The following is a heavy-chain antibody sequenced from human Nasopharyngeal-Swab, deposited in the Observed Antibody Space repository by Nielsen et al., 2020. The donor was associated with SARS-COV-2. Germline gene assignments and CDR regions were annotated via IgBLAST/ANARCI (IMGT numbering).Heavy chain of an antibody. CDR3: ANHRDYGETYYYMDV. CDR2: ISGSGGST. V-gene: IGHV3-23*01. D-gene: IGHD4-17*01. Sequence: GESLKISCAASGFTFSSYAMSWVRQAPGKGLEWVSAISGSGGSTYYADSVKGQFTISRDNSKNTLYLQMNSLRAEDTAVYYCANHRDYGETYYYMDVWGKGTTVTVSS. J-gene: IGHJ6*03. CDR1: GFTFSSYA.